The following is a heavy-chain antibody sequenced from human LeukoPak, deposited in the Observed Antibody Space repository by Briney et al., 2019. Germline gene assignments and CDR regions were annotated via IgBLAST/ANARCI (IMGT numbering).Heavy chain of an antibody. CDR2: IYTSGST. J-gene: IGHJ4*02. Sequence: SETLSLTCTVSGGSISSYYWSWIRQPPGKGLEWIGYIYTSGSTNYNPSLKSRVTISVDPSKSQFSLKLSYVTAADTAVYYCARLPYSGYDVYFGYWGQGTLVTVSS. V-gene: IGHV4-4*09. CDR1: GGSISSYY. CDR3: ARLPYSGYDVYFGY. D-gene: IGHD5-12*01.